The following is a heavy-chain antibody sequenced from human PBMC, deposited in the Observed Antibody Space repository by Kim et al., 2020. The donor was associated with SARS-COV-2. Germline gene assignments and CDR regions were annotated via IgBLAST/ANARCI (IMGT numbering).Heavy chain of an antibody. CDR1: GFTFDDYA. V-gene: IGHV3-9*01. J-gene: IGHJ3*02. CDR3: AKDTRVDDAFDI. CDR2: ISWNSGSI. Sequence: GGSLRLSCAASGFTFDDYAMHWVRQAPGKGLEWVSGISWNSGSIGYADSVKGRFTTSRDNAKNSLYLQMNSLRAEDTALYYCAKDTRVDDAFDIWGQGTMVTVSS.